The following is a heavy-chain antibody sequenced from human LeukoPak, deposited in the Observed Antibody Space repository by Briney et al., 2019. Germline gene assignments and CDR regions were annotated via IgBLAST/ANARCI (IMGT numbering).Heavy chain of an antibody. CDR3: ARLAVAYFDY. V-gene: IGHV3-33*08. CDR1: GGSISSYY. Sequence: LSLTCTVSGGSISSYYWSWVRQAPGKGLEWVAVIWYDGSNKYYADSVKGRFTISRDNSKNTLYLQMNSLRADDTAVYYCARLAVAYFDYWGQGTLVTVSS. CDR2: IWYDGSNK. J-gene: IGHJ4*02. D-gene: IGHD6-19*01.